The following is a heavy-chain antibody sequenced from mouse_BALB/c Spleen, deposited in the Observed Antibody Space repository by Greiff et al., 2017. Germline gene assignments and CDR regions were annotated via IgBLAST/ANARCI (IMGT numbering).Heavy chain of an antibody. J-gene: IGHJ2*01. V-gene: IGHV7-3*02. Sequence: EVKVVESGGGLAQPGGSLRLSCATSGFTFTDYYMSWVRQPPGKALEWLGFIRNKANGYTTEYSASVKGRFTISRDNSQSILYLQMNTLRAEDSATYYCARDIGCFDYWGQGTTLTVSS. CDR3: ARDIGCFDY. CDR2: IRNKANGYTT. CDR1: GFTFTDYY.